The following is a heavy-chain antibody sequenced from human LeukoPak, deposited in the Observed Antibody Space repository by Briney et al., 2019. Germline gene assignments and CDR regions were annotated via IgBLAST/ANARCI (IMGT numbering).Heavy chain of an antibody. V-gene: IGHV4-59*01. CDR2: IYYSGST. D-gene: IGHD3-10*01. Sequence: SETLSLTCTVSGGSISSYYWSWIRQPPGKGLEWIGYIYYSGSTNYNPSLKSRVTISVDTSKNQFSLKLSSVTAADTAVYYCARLGTWFGDLSFFDYWGQGTLVTVSS. CDR1: GGSISSYY. CDR3: ARLGTWFGDLSFFDY. J-gene: IGHJ4*02.